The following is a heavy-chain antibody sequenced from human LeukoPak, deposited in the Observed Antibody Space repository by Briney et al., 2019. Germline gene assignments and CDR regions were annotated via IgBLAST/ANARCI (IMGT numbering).Heavy chain of an antibody. V-gene: IGHV1-18*04. CDR1: GYTFTSYG. CDR3: ARFGSVVVPTQGWFDP. J-gene: IGHJ5*02. D-gene: IGHD2-2*01. CDR2: ISAYNGNT. Sequence: ASVKVSCKASGYTFTSYGISWARQAPGQGLEWMGWISAYNGNTNYAQKLQGRVTMTTDTSTSTAYMELRSLRSDDTAVYYCARFGSVVVPTQGWFDPWSQGTLVTVSS.